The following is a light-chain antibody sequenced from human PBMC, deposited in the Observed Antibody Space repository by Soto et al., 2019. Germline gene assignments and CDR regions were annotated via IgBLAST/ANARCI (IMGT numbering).Light chain of an antibody. V-gene: IGKV3-11*01. Sequence: EIVLTQSPATLSLSPGERATLSCRASQSVSRYLAWYRQKPGQAPRLLIYDASNRATGIPARFSGSGSGTDFTLTISTLEPEDFAVYYCQQGSNWPLTFGGGTKVEIK. J-gene: IGKJ4*01. CDR3: QQGSNWPLT. CDR2: DAS. CDR1: QSVSRY.